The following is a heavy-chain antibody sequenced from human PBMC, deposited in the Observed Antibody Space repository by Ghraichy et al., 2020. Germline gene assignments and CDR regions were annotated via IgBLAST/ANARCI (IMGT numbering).Heavy chain of an antibody. D-gene: IGHD1-26*01. Sequence: ASVKVSCKASGYTFTSYGISWVRQAPGQGLEWMGWISAYNGNTNYAQKLQGRVTMTTDTSTSTAYMELRSLRSDDTAVYYCARDSSGSYGGYYYYGMDVWGKGTTVTVSS. CDR1: GYTFTSYG. V-gene: IGHV1-18*04. CDR3: ARDSSGSYGGYYYYGMDV. J-gene: IGHJ6*04. CDR2: ISAYNGNT.